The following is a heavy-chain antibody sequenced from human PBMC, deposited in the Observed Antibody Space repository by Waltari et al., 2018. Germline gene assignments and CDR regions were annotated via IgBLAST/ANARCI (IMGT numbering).Heavy chain of an antibody. Sequence: VQLLESGGGLIQPGGSLRLSCAVSGFTVGSNDMSWVRQAPGKGLEWVSVVYPAGNTYYADAVKGRVTISRDSSDNTFSLQMNNLKVEDTAVYYCTSPPTYWGQGTQVTVSS. J-gene: IGHJ4*02. CDR2: VYPAGNT. CDR3: TSPPTY. V-gene: IGHV3-53*01. CDR1: GFTVGSND.